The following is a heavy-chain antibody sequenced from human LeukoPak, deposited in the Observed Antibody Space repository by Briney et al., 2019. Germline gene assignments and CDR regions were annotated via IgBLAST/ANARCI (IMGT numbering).Heavy chain of an antibody. CDR1: GYTFTGYY. CDR2: INSNSGGT. V-gene: IGHV1-2*02. D-gene: IGHD3-9*01. Sequence: ASVKVSCKASGYTFTGYYMHWVRQAPGQGREWMGLINSNSGGTNYAKKFLGRVTMTRDKSISTAYMELSRLRSDDTAVYYCARSSRYDIWTGYPYWGQGTMVTVSP. J-gene: IGHJ4*02. CDR3: ARSSRYDIWTGYPY.